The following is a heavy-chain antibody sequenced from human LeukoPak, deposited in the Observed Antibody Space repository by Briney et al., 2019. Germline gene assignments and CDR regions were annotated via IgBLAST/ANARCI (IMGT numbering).Heavy chain of an antibody. D-gene: IGHD5-18*01. J-gene: IGHJ4*02. V-gene: IGHV4-30-4*01. CDR1: GGSISSGDYY. CDR3: ARAGGYSHTPFDY. Sequence: TLSLTCTVSGGSISSGDYYWSWIRQPPGKGLEWIGYIYYSGSTYYNPSLKSRVTISVDTSKNQFSLKLSSVTAADTAVYYCARAGGYSHTPFDYWGQGTLVTVSS. CDR2: IYYSGST.